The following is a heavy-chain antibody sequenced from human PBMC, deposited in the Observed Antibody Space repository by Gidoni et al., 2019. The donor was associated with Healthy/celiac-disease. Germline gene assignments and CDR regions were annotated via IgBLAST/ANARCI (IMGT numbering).Heavy chain of an antibody. Sequence: QLQLQESGPGLVKPSETLSLTCTVSGGSISSSSYYWGWIRQPPGKGLEWIGSIYYSGSTYYNPSLKSRVTISVDTSKNQFSLKLSSVTAADTAVYYCARQKRGGGGYSGYDLVYWGQGTLVTVSS. CDR2: IYYSGST. V-gene: IGHV4-39*01. J-gene: IGHJ4*02. CDR1: GGSISSSSYY. D-gene: IGHD5-12*01. CDR3: ARQKRGGGGYSGYDLVY.